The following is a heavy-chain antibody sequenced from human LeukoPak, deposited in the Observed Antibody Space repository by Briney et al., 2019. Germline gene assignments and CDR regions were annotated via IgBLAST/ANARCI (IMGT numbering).Heavy chain of an antibody. Sequence: PGGSLRLSCAASGFTFSGYEMNWVRQAPGKGLEWVSYISTSGSTRYYADSVKGRFTISRYNPKNSLYLQMSSLRAEDTAVYYCARLLRGYKFGPKLYEYYGMDDWGQGTTVTVSS. CDR1: GFTFSGYE. V-gene: IGHV3-48*03. CDR3: ARLLRGYKFGPKLYEYYGMDD. CDR2: ISTSGSTR. D-gene: IGHD5-18*01. J-gene: IGHJ6*02.